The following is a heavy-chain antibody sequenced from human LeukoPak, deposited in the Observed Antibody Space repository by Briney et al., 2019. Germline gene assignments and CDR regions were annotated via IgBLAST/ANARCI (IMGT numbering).Heavy chain of an antibody. V-gene: IGHV1-2*02. CDR2: INPHSCDA. D-gene: IGHD5-24*01. Sequence: ASVKVSCKASGYTFTCYYMHWVRQPPGQGLEWMGWINPHSCDANYAQKFQGRVTMTRDTSISTAYMELRRLRSDDTAMYFWTRDQGWLQLREQSGFDHWGQGTLVTVSS. J-gene: IGHJ5*02. CDR3: TRDQGWLQLREQSGFDH. CDR1: GYTFTCYY.